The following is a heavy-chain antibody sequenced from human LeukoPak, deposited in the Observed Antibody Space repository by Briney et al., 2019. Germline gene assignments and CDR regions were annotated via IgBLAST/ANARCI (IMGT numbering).Heavy chain of an antibody. Sequence: PSETLSLTCTVSGGSISSGGYYWSWIRQPPGKGLEWIGYIYHSGSTYYNPSLKSRVTISVDRSKNQFSLKLSSVTAVDTAVYYCARNPFPGSHFDYWGQGTLVTVSS. CDR1: GGSISSGGYY. CDR3: ARNPFPGSHFDY. J-gene: IGHJ4*02. D-gene: IGHD3-10*01. CDR2: IYHSGST. V-gene: IGHV4-30-2*01.